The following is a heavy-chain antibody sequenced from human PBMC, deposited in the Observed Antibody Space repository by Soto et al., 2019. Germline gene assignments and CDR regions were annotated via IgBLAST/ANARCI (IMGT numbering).Heavy chain of an antibody. CDR1: GYTFINYD. V-gene: IGHV1-8*01. CDR2: MNLNSGKT. J-gene: IGHJ3*02. Sequence: QVHLVQSGTEVKKPGASVKVSCRASGYTFINYDINWVRQAPGQGLEWMGWMNLNSGKTGSAPNCAGRVTFTTNISITTVYMELTYLRSDDTAVYYCARGHGFDIWGQGTMVSVSS. CDR3: ARGHGFDI.